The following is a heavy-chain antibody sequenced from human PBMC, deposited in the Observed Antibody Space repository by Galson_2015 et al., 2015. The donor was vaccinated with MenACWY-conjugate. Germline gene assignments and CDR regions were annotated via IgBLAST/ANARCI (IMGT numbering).Heavy chain of an antibody. D-gene: IGHD6-19*01. V-gene: IGHV3-13*01. Sequence: LRLSCAASGFTFTNYDMHWVRQPTGKGLEWVSVIGIAGDTYYLDPVKGRFAISREDGKNSLYLQMNSLRVEDAAVYYCVGRVSGWSHGFDYWGQGTLVTVSS. J-gene: IGHJ4*02. CDR3: VGRVSGWSHGFDY. CDR1: GFTFTNYD. CDR2: IGIAGDT.